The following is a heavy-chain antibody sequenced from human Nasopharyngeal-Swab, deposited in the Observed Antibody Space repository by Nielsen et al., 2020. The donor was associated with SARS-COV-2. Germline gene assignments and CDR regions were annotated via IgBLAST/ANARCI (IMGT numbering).Heavy chain of an antibody. CDR2: INPNSGGT. D-gene: IGHD3-22*01. V-gene: IGHV1-2*06. CDR3: ARGSYYYDSSGYSYFDY. CDR1: GYTFTGYY. Sequence: ASVKVSCKASGYTFTGYYMHWVRQAPGQGLEWMGRINPNSGGTNYAQKFQGRVTMTRDTSASTAYMELSSLRSEDTAVYYCARGSYYYDSSGYSYFDYWGQGTLVTVSS. J-gene: IGHJ4*02.